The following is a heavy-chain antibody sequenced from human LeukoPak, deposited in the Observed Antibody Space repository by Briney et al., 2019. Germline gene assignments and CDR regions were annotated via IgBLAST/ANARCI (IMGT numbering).Heavy chain of an antibody. Sequence: VASVKVSCKASGGTFSSYAISWVRQAPGQGLEWMGGIIPIFGTANYAQKFQGRVTITADESTSTAYMELSSLRSEDTAVYYCARNALNKDIVVVPAAQYYYYMDVWGKGTTVTVSS. CDR1: GGTFSSYA. V-gene: IGHV1-69*13. CDR3: ARNALNKDIVVVPAAQYYYYMDV. CDR2: IIPIFGTA. J-gene: IGHJ6*03. D-gene: IGHD2-2*01.